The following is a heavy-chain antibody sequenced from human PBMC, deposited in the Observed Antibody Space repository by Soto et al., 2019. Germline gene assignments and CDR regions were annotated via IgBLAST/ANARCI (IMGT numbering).Heavy chain of an antibody. CDR2: ISYDGSNK. CDR3: ARGPSVYCSSTSCSPFDP. V-gene: IGHV3-30-3*01. D-gene: IGHD2-2*01. Sequence: QVQLVESGGGVVQPGRSLRLSCAASGFTFSSYAVHWVRQAPGKGLEWVAVISYDGSNKYYTDSVKGRFTISRDNSKSTLYLHMNSLRPEDTAVYYCARGPSVYCSSTSCSPFDPWGKGTLVTVSS. CDR1: GFTFSSYA. J-gene: IGHJ5*02.